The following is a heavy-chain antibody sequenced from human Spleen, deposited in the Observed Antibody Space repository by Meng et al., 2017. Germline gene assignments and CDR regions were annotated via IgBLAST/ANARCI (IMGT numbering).Heavy chain of an antibody. CDR2: IIPIFGTA. CDR1: GYTFTGYY. CDR3: VRDPRNCSGTKCFLWAYYHNGMDV. V-gene: IGHV1-69*13. Sequence: SVKVSCKASGYTFTGYYIYWVRQAPGQGLEWMGGIIPIFGTANYAQKFQGRVTITADESTSTAYMELSSLRSEDTAMYYCVRDPRNCSGTKCFLWAYYHNGMDVWGQGTTVTVSS. D-gene: IGHD2-15*01. J-gene: IGHJ6*02.